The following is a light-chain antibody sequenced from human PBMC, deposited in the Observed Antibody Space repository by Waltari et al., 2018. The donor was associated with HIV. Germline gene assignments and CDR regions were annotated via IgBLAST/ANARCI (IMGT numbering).Light chain of an antibody. J-gene: IGKJ2*01. CDR2: AAS. Sequence: ENVLTQSPGTLSLSPGERATLSCRASRSVSSNYLTWYQQRPGQAPRLLSYAASTRATAIPVRFSGSGSGTDFTLTISRLEPEDFAVYYCQQYGTSPYTFGQGTKVEI. V-gene: IGKV3-20*01. CDR3: QQYGTSPYT. CDR1: RSVSSNY.